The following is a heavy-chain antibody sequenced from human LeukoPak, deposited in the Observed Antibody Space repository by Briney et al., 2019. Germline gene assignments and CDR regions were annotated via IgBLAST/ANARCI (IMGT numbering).Heavy chain of an antibody. CDR1: GFTFSSYA. J-gene: IGHJ2*01. D-gene: IGHD1-26*01. CDR2: MSGSGGST. V-gene: IGHV3-23*01. Sequence: GGSLRLSCAASGFTFSSYAMSWVRQVPGKGLEWVSVMSGSGGSTYYADSVKGRFTISRDSSKNTLFLHMNTLRAEDTAIYYCAKDRTVGASYWYFDLWGRGTLVTVSS. CDR3: AKDRTVGASYWYFDL.